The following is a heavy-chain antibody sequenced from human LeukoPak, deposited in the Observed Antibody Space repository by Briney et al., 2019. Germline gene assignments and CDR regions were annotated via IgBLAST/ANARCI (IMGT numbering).Heavy chain of an antibody. CDR1: GGSISSGGYY. V-gene: IGHV4-61*08. CDR3: ARYGATGYDLCYFDY. J-gene: IGHJ4*02. Sequence: PSETLSLTCTVSGGSISSGGYYWSWIRQHPGKGLEWIRYIYYSGSTNYNPSLKSRVTISVDTSKNQFSLKLSSVTAADTAVCYCARYGATGYDLCYFDYWGQGTLVTVSS. CDR2: IYYSGST. D-gene: IGHD5-12*01.